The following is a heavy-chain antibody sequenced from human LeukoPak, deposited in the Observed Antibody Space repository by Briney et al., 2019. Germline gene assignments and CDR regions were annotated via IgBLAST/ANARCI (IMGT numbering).Heavy chain of an antibody. D-gene: IGHD5-12*01. CDR1: GGSFSGYY. V-gene: IGHV4-34*01. CDR3: ARRNGQDIVATFRRRYYFDY. CDR2: ISHSGST. J-gene: IGHJ4*02. Sequence: SETLSLTCAVYGGSFSGYYWSWIRQPPGKGLEWIGEISHSGSTNYNPSLKSRVTISVDTSKNQFSLKLSSVTAADTAVYYCARRNGQDIVATFRRRYYFDYWGQGTLVTVSS.